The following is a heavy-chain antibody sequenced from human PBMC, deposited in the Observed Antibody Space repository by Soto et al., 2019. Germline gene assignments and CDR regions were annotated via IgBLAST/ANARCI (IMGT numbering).Heavy chain of an antibody. CDR3: ARELFGRSVWFDP. D-gene: IGHD3-10*01. CDR2: IYYSGST. J-gene: IGHJ5*02. Sequence: QVQLQESGPGLVKPSETLSLTCTVSGGSISSYYWSWIRQPPGKGLEWIGYIYYSGSTNYNPSLNIRVTISVDPSKNQFSLKLSSVTAADTAVYYCARELFGRSVWFDPWGQGTLVTVSS. CDR1: GGSISSYY. V-gene: IGHV4-59*01.